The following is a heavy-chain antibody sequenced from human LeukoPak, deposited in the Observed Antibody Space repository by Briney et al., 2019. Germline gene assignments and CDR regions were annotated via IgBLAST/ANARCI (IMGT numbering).Heavy chain of an antibody. CDR2: ISYSGST. D-gene: IGHD3-10*01. V-gene: IGHV4-59*01. J-gene: IGHJ4*02. CDR3: ARVVYYGSGSYLDY. Sequence: SESLSPTRTLAAPSTSMYLSGSIRQPLGKGLECIGFISYSGSTNCSPSLKSRVIISVAPSKNQFSLRLSSVTAADTAVYYCARVVYYGSGSYLDYWGQGTLVTVSS. CDR1: APSTSMYL.